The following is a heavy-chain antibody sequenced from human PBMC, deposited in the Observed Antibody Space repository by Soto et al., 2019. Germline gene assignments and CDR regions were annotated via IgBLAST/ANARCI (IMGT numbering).Heavy chain of an antibody. J-gene: IGHJ4*02. D-gene: IGHD4-17*01. V-gene: IGHV4-31*03. CDR2: IYYSGST. Sequence: QVQLQESGPGLVKPSQTLSLTCTVSGGSISSGGYYWSWIRQHPGKGLEWIGYIYYSGSTYYNPSLKSRVTIAVDTSKSQFSLKLSSVTAADTAVYYCARDGEAANNGDPRFDYWGQGTLVTVSS. CDR3: ARDGEAANNGDPRFDY. CDR1: GGSISSGGYY.